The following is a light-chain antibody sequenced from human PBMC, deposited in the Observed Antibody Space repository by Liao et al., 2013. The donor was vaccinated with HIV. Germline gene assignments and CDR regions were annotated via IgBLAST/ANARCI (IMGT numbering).Light chain of an antibody. J-gene: IGLJ1*01. CDR3: QVWDSSSDHYF. CDR2: LDN. V-gene: IGLV3-21*04. CDR1: DLGRRY. Sequence: SYELTQPASVSVSPGQTVRITCSGDDLGRRYVFWYSQRPGQSPVLVMSLDNKRPSGIPERFSGSNSANTATLTISRVEAGDEADYYCQVWDSSSDHYFFGTGTKVTVL.